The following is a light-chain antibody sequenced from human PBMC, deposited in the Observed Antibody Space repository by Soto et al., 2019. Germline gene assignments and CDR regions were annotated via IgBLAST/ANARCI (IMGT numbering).Light chain of an antibody. CDR3: QQANSFPYT. CDR2: ATS. Sequence: DIQMIQSPSSASASVGDRVTITCRASQGISNWLAWYQQKAGKAPKLLIYATSTLQSGVPSRFRSSGSATELTLTISSLQPEDVATYYCQQANSFPYTFGQGTKLEIK. V-gene: IGKV1-12*01. CDR1: QGISNW. J-gene: IGKJ2*01.